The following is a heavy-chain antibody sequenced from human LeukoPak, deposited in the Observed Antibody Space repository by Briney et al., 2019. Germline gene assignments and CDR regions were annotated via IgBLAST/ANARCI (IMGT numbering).Heavy chain of an antibody. D-gene: IGHD3-3*02. CDR3: VREVAIASTRWFDP. V-gene: IGHV3-53*01. CDR1: GFTVSNNY. CDR2: IYNNGST. J-gene: IGHJ5*02. Sequence: GGSLRLSCAASGFTVSNNYMNWVRQAPGKGLDWVSIIYNNGSTYYADSVKDRFTVSRDNSKNTLYLQMNSLRVGDTAMYYCVREVAIASTRWFDPWGQGTLVTVSP.